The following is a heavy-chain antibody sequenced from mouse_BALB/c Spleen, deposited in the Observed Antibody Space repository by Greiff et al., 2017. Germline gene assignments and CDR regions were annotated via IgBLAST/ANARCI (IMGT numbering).Heavy chain of an antibody. CDR2: ISSGGSYT. Sequence: EVQVVESGGDLVKPGGSLKLSCAASRFTFSSYGMSWVRQTPDKRLEWVATISSGGSYTYYPDSVKGRFTISRDNAKNTLYLQMSSLKSEDTAMYYCARESQEFAYWGQGTLVTVSA. J-gene: IGHJ3*01. CDR3: ARESQEFAY. V-gene: IGHV5-6*01. CDR1: RFTFSSYG.